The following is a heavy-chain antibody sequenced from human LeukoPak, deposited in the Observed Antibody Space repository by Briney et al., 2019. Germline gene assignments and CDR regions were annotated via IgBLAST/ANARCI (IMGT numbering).Heavy chain of an antibody. J-gene: IGHJ5*02. CDR3: ARGNPPVDTAMNYNWFDP. D-gene: IGHD5-18*01. CDR1: GYTFTSYG. Sequence: GASVKVSCKASGYTFTSYGISWVRQAPGQGLEWMGWISAYNGNTNYAQKLQGRVTMTTDTPTITAYMELRSLRSDDTAVYYCARGNPPVDTAMNYNWFDPWGQGTLVTVSS. V-gene: IGHV1-18*01. CDR2: ISAYNGNT.